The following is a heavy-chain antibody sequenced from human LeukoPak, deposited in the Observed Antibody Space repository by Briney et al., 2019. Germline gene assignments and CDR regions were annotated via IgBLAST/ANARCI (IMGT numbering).Heavy chain of an antibody. CDR1: GYTFTGYY. Sequence: ASVKVSCKASGYTFTGYYMHWVRQAPGQGLEWMGIINPSGGSTSYAQKFQGRVTMTRDTSTSTVYMELSSLRSEDTAVYYCARDAFLSGSLSPVDYWGQGTLVTVSS. D-gene: IGHD5-12*01. V-gene: IGHV1-46*01. J-gene: IGHJ4*02. CDR2: INPSGGST. CDR3: ARDAFLSGSLSPVDY.